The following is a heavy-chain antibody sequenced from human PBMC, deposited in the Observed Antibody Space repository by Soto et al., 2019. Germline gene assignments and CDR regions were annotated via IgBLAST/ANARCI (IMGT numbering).Heavy chain of an antibody. D-gene: IGHD2-8*01. CDR2: ISTYSDDT. J-gene: IGHJ3*02. Sequence: ASVKVSCKASGYTFTRHGIYWVRQAPGQGLEWVGRISTYSDDTNYAQKLQGRITMTTDTSTNTAYMELRSLRSDDTAVYYCARGRDGANGIWGQGTMVTVSS. V-gene: IGHV1-18*01. CDR1: GYTFTRHG. CDR3: ARGRDGANGI.